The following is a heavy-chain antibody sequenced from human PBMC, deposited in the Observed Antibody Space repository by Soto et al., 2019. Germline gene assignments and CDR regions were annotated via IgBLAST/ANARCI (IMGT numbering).Heavy chain of an antibody. J-gene: IGHJ4*02. CDR1: GFIFSGYS. D-gene: IGHD1-26*01. Sequence: LRLSLAVSGFIFSGYSMNWVRQAPGKGLEWVSSISTTSTYIYYADSVKGRFTVSRDNAKNSLYLQMTGLRPEDTAMYYCARDGIVGTTDCFDYWGQGTLDTVST. CDR3: ARDGIVGTTDCFDY. V-gene: IGHV3-21*01. CDR2: ISTTSTYI.